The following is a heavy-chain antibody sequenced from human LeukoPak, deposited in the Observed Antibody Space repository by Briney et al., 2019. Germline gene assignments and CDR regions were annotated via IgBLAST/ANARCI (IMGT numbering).Heavy chain of an antibody. CDR3: ARGVGSQYYDFWSGYFPLFDY. D-gene: IGHD3-3*01. J-gene: IGHJ4*02. CDR2: IIPILGIA. V-gene: IGHV1-69*04. CDR1: GGTFSSYA. Sequence: ASVKVSCKASGGTFSSYAISWVRQAPGQGLEWMGRIIPILGIANYAQKFQGRVTITADKSTSTAYMELSSLRSEDTAVYYCARGVGSQYYDFWSGYFPLFDYWGQGTLVTVSS.